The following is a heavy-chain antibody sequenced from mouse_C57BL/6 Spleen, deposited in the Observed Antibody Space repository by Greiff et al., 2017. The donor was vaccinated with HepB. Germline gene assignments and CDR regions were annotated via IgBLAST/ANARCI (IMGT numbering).Heavy chain of an antibody. CDR1: GYAFSSSW. CDR2: IYPGDGDT. V-gene: IGHV1-82*01. CDR3: AREGYGNYPYAMDY. Sequence: QVQLKESGPELVKPGASVKISCKASGYAFSSSWMNWVKQRPGKGLEWIGRIYPGDGDTNYNGKFKGKATLTADKSSSTAYMQLSSLTSEDSAVYFCAREGYGNYPYAMDYWGQGTSVTVSS. D-gene: IGHD2-10*02. J-gene: IGHJ4*01.